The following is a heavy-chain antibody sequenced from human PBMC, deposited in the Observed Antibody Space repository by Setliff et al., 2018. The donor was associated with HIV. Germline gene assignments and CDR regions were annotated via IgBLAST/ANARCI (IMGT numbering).Heavy chain of an antibody. CDR2: ISSSSSTI. D-gene: IGHD4-17*01. J-gene: IGHJ4*02. Sequence: GGSLRLSCAASGFTFSSYSMNWVRQAPGKGLEWVSYISSSSSTIYYADSVKGRFTISRDNAKNSMYLQMNSLRAEDTAVYYCARDSNDYGDYILDYWGQGTLVTSPQ. V-gene: IGHV3-48*01. CDR1: GFTFSSYS. CDR3: ARDSNDYGDYILDY.